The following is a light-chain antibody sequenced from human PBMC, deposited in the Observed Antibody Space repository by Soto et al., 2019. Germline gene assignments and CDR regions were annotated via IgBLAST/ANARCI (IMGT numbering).Light chain of an antibody. CDR3: QQSYSISPYT. V-gene: IGKV1-39*01. CDR1: QSISNY. Sequence: DIQMTQFPSSLSASVGDKVTITCRASQSISNYLNWYQQKPGKAPKLLIFAASSLQSGVPSRFSGSGSGTDFTLTISGLQPEDFSTYFCQQSYSISPYTFGQGTKLGIK. CDR2: AAS. J-gene: IGKJ2*01.